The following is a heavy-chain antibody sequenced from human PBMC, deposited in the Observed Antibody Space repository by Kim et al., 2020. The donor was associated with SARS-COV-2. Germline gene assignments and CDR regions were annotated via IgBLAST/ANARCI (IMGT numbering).Heavy chain of an antibody. J-gene: IGHJ4*02. CDR2: IRESGEAT. V-gene: IGHV3-23*01. CDR3: SASDY. Sequence: IRESGEATHYADSVKGLFTISRDNSKNTLYLQLNRRRAEDTAVYYCSASDYWGQGTLVTVSS.